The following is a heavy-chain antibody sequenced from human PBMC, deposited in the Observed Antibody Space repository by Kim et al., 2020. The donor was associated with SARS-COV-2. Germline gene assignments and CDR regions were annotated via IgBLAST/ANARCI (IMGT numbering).Heavy chain of an antibody. V-gene: IGHV1-69*01. CDR3: ARDGAPGWHQLPHFDY. Sequence: FQGMVTITADESTSTAYMELSSLRSEDTAVYYCARDGAPGWHQLPHFDYWGQGTLVTVSS. J-gene: IGHJ4*02. D-gene: IGHD2-2*01.